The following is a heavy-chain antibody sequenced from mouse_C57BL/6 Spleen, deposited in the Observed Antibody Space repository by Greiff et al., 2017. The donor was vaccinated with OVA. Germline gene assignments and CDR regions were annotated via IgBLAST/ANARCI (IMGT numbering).Heavy chain of an antibody. CDR1: GFNIKDYY. J-gene: IGHJ4*01. V-gene: IGHV14-2*01. CDR3: AMSTPFAMDY. CDR2: IDPEDGET. Sequence: EVMLVESGAELVKPGASVKLSCTASGFNIKDYYMHWVKQRTEQGLEWIGRIDPEDGETKYAPKFQGKVTITADKSSNTAYLQLSSLTSADTAVYYCAMSTPFAMDYRGQRASVTVAS. D-gene: IGHD5-1*01.